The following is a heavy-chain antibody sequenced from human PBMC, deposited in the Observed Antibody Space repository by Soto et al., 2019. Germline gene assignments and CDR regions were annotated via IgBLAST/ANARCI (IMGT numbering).Heavy chain of an antibody. CDR1: GGSISSGGYY. V-gene: IGHV4-31*03. CDR3: ARGGSSSPYFDS. D-gene: IGHD6-13*01. Sequence: QVQLQESGPGLVKPSQTLSLTCTVSGGSISSGGYYWSWIRQHPGKGLEWIGYIYYSGSTYYNPSLKSRVXXXVXASKNQFSLKLSSVTAADTAVYYCARGGSSSPYFDSWGQGTLVTVSS. CDR2: IYYSGST. J-gene: IGHJ4*02.